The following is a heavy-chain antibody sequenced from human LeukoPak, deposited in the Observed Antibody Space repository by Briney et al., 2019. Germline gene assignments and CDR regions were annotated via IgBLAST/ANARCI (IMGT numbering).Heavy chain of an antibody. CDR2: IRRSGGST. CDR1: GFTLSSYA. D-gene: IGHD4-17*01. J-gene: IGHJ4*02. Sequence: GGSLRLSCAASGFTLSSYAMSWVRPAPGKGLEWVSAIRRSGGSTYYADSVKGRFTISRDNSKNTLYLQMNSLRAEDTAVYYCAKDLRPTTVPTRPFDYWGQGTLVTVSS. V-gene: IGHV3-23*01. CDR3: AKDLRPTTVPTRPFDY.